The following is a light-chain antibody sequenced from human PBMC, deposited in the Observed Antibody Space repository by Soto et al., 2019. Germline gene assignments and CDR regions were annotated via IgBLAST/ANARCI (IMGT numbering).Light chain of an antibody. CDR2: EAS. Sequence: DIQMTQLPSSLSASVGDRVTITCQASEDISKYLTWYQQKPGKAPKLLISEASNLEKGVPSRFSGSGSGTHFTFTISSLQPDDIATYYCQQYEDLPRTLGQGTRLEI. CDR3: QQYEDLPRT. V-gene: IGKV1-33*01. CDR1: EDISKY. J-gene: IGKJ5*01.